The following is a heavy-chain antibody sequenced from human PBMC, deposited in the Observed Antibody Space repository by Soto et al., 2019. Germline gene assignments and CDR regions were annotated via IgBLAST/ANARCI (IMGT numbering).Heavy chain of an antibody. J-gene: IGHJ4*02. CDR3: ARGGVTAAGTKGDYYFDY. CDR2: INPNSGGT. D-gene: IGHD6-13*01. Sequence: ASVKVSCKASGYTFTGYYMHWVRQAPRQGLEWMGWINPNSGGTNYAQKFQGWVTMTRDTSISTAYMELSRLRSDDTAVYYCARGGVTAAGTKGDYYFDYWGQGTLVTVSS. CDR1: GYTFTGYY. V-gene: IGHV1-2*04.